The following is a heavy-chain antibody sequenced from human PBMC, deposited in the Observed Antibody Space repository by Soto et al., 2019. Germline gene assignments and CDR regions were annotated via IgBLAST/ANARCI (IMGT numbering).Heavy chain of an antibody. CDR1: GFTFSNAW. D-gene: IGHD3-9*01. Sequence: GGSLRLSCAASGFTFSNAWINWVRQAPGKGLEWVSYISSSSSTIYYADSVKGRFTISRDNAKNSLYLQMNSLRAEDTAVYYCARDPSVLRYFDWTDAFDIWGQGTMVTVSS. J-gene: IGHJ3*02. CDR2: ISSSSSTI. V-gene: IGHV3-48*01. CDR3: ARDPSVLRYFDWTDAFDI.